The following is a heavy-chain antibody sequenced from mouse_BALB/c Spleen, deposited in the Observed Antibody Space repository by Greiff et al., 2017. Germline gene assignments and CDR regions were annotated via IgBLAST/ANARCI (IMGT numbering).Heavy chain of an antibody. CDR1: GFTFTDYY. Sequence: EVMLVESGGGLVQPGGSLRLSCATSGFTFTDYYMSWVRQPPGKALEWLGFIRNKANGYTTEYSASVKGRFTISRDNSQSILYLQMNTLRAEDSATYYCAREMDYWGQGTSVTVSS. J-gene: IGHJ4*01. V-gene: IGHV7-3*02. CDR3: AREMDY. CDR2: IRNKANGYTT.